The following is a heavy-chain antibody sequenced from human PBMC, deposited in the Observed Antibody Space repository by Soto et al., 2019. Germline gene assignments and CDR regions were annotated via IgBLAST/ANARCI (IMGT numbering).Heavy chain of an antibody. CDR3: ARQGFVPLHGLVDV. J-gene: IGHJ6*02. CDR2: VHHSWGS. CDR1: GGSISSYY. D-gene: IGHD3-10*01. V-gene: IGHV4-59*08. Sequence: QVQLQESGPGLVKPSETLSLSCTVSGGSISSYYWSWFRQSPGKRMEWIGYVHHSWGSSYNPSLQRRVAISLDTSKMQFSLKVTSVTATYTAVYYGARQGFVPLHGLVDVWGQGTTVTVSS.